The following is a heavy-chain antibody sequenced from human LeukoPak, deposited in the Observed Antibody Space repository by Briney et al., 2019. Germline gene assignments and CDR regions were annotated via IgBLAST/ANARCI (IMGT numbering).Heavy chain of an antibody. CDR1: GGSFSGYY. CDR2: INHSGST. Sequence: SETLSLTCAVYGGSFSGYYWSWIRQPPGKGLEWIGEINHSGSTNYNPSLKSRVTISVDTSKNQFSLKLSSVTAADTAVYYCARGFAVAGFFDYWGQGTLVTVSS. D-gene: IGHD6-19*01. V-gene: IGHV4-34*01. CDR3: ARGFAVAGFFDY. J-gene: IGHJ4*02.